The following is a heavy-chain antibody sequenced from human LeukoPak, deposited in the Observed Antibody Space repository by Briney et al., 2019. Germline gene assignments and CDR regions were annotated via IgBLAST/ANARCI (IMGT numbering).Heavy chain of an antibody. CDR3: ARNSAHYDILTGYSPQGAFDI. CDR2: IYYSGST. D-gene: IGHD3-9*01. J-gene: IGHJ3*02. Sequence: PSETLSLTCTVSGGSISSYYWSWIRQPPGKGLEWIGYIYYSGSTNYNPSLKSRVTISVDTSKNQFSLKLSSVTAADTAVYYCARNSAHYDILTGYSPQGAFDIWGQGTMVTVSS. V-gene: IGHV4-59*01. CDR1: GGSISSYY.